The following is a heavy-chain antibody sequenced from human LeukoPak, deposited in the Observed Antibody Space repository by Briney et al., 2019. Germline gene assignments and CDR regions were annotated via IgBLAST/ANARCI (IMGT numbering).Heavy chain of an antibody. D-gene: IGHD2-2*01. V-gene: IGHV4-4*07. CDR3: AREEGYCSSTSCYPASFFGY. CDR1: GGSISSYY. CDR2: IYTSGST. J-gene: IGHJ4*02. Sequence: PSETLSLTCTVSGGSISSYYWSWIRQPAGKGLEWIGRIYTSGSTNYNPSFKSRVTISVDTSKNQFSLKLNSVTAADTAVYYCAREEGYCSSTSCYPASFFGYWGQGTLVTVSS.